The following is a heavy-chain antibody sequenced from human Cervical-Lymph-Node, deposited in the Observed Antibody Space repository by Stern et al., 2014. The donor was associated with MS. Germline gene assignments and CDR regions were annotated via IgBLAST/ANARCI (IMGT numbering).Heavy chain of an antibody. D-gene: IGHD3-16*01. V-gene: IGHV1-18*01. J-gene: IGHJ4*02. CDR1: GYTFTSYG. CDR2: ISGYNGNT. Sequence: QVQLVQSGGEVKKPGASVKVSCKASGYTFTSYGISWVRQAPGQGLECLGWISGYNGNTNYAQNFRDRVTMTADTSTSTAYMELRSLRSDDTAVYYCARAGPSGYAWSAETYWGQGTLVTVSS. CDR3: ARAGPSGYAWSAETY.